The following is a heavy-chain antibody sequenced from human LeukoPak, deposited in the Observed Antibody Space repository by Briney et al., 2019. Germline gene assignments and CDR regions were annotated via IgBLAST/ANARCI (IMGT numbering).Heavy chain of an antibody. CDR2: INQDGSEK. D-gene: IGHD3-16*01. V-gene: IGHV3-7*03. J-gene: IGHJ4*02. CDR3: AGGGHLDY. CDR1: GITFSRFW. Sequence: GGSLRLSCAASGITFSRFWMSWVRQAPGKGLQWVANINQDGSEKHYVDPVKGRFTISRDNAENSLYLQMNSLRAEDTAVYYCAGGGHLDYWGQGALVTVAS.